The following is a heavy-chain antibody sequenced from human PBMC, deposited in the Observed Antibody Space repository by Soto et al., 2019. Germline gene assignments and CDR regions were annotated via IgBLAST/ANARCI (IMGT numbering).Heavy chain of an antibody. CDR1: GGSISSSSYY. D-gene: IGHD3-3*01. CDR2: IYYSGST. J-gene: IGHJ4*02. V-gene: IGHV4-39*01. CDR3: ARRFGARFLEWNTGSFDY. Sequence: QLQLQESGPGLVKPSETLSLTCTVSGGSISSSSYYWGWIRQPPGKGLEWIGSIYYSGSTYYNPSLKSRVTISVDTSKNQFSLKLSSVTAADTAVYYCARRFGARFLEWNTGSFDYWGQGTLVTVSS.